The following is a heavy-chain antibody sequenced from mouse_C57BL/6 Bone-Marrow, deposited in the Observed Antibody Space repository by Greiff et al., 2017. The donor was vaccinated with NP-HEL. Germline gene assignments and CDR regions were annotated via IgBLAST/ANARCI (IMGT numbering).Heavy chain of an antibody. V-gene: IGHV5-17*01. D-gene: IGHD2-1*01. CDR3: ARGNGYYAMDY. Sequence: EVQVVESGGGSVKPGGSLKLSCAASGFTFSDYGMHWVRQAPEKGLEWVAYISSGSSTIYYADTVKGRFTISRDNAKNTLFLQMTSLRSEDTAMYYCARGNGYYAMDYWGQGTSVTVSS. J-gene: IGHJ4*01. CDR2: ISSGSSTI. CDR1: GFTFSDYG.